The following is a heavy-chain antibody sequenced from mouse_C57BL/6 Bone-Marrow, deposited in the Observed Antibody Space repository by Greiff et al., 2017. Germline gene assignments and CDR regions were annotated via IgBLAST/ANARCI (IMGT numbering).Heavy chain of an antibody. J-gene: IGHJ1*03. CDR3: TDGYYPYWYFDV. D-gene: IGHD2-3*01. V-gene: IGHV6-3*01. CDR1: GFTFSNYW. Sequence: EVKLEESGGGLVQPGGSMKLSCVASGFTFSNYWMNWVRQSPEKGLEWVAQIRLKSDNYATHYAESVKGRFTISRDDSKSSVYLQMNNLRAEDTGIYYCTDGYYPYWYFDVWGTGTTVTVSS. CDR2: IRLKSDNYAT.